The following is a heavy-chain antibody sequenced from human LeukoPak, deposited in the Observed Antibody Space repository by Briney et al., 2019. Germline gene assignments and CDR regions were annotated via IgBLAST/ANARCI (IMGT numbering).Heavy chain of an antibody. CDR1: GFIFSNYA. V-gene: IGHV3-23*01. D-gene: IGHD6-13*01. J-gene: IGHJ4*02. CDR3: ARDLVAAGKID. CDR2: IGGRDGGT. Sequence: GGSLRLSCAASGFIFSNYAMSWVRQAPGKGLEWVSAIGGRDGGTYYADSVKGRFTISRDNAKNSLYLQMNSLRAEDSAVYYCARDLVAAGKIDWGQGTLVTVSS.